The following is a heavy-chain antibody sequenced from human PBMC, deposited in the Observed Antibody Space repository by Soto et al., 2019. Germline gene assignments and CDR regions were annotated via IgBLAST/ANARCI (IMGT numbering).Heavy chain of an antibody. Sequence: PGGSLRLSCAASGFTFSDYAMSWVRQAPGKGLEWVSAISGSGGSTYYADSVKGRFTISRDNSKNTLYLQMHSLRAEDTAVYYCAKGKDCSSTSCYGRFDYWGQGTLVTVSS. CDR1: GFTFSDYA. CDR2: ISGSGGST. CDR3: AKGKDCSSTSCYGRFDY. J-gene: IGHJ4*02. V-gene: IGHV3-23*01. D-gene: IGHD2-2*01.